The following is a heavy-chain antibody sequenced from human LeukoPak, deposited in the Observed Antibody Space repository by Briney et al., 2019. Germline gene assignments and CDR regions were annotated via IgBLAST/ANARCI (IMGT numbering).Heavy chain of an antibody. CDR2: IYYSGST. J-gene: IGHJ3*02. D-gene: IGHD5-18*01. V-gene: IGHV4-30-4*08. Sequence: PSETLSLTCTVSGGSISSGGYYWSWIRQHPGKGLEWIGYIYYSGSTYYNPSLKSRVTISVDTSKNQFSLKLSSVTAADTAVYYCAATTAMAWAHSRHDAFDIWGQGTMVTVSS. CDR3: AATTAMAWAHSRHDAFDI. CDR1: GGSISSGGYY.